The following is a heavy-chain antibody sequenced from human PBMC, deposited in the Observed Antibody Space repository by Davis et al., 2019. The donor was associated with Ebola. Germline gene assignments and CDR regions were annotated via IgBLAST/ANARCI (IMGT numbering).Heavy chain of an antibody. V-gene: IGHV3-74*01. CDR2: INSDGSST. Sequence: GESLKISCSASGFTFSSYSMNWVRQAPGKGLVWVSRINSDGSSTSYADSVKGRFTISRDNAKNTLYLQMNSLRAEDTAVYYCARVGAATLYYYYYYMDVWGKGTTVTVSS. D-gene: IGHD3-16*01. CDR3: ARVGAATLYYYYYYMDV. J-gene: IGHJ6*03. CDR1: GFTFSSYS.